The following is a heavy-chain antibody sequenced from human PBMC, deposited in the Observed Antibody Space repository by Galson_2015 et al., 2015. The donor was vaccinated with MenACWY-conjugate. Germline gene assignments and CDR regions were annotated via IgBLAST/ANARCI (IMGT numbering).Heavy chain of an antibody. D-gene: IGHD6-19*01. V-gene: IGHV3-13*01. CDR2: IGVGGDT. Sequence: SLRLSCAASAFTFGYYDMHWVRHAAGQGLEWVSAIGVGGDTYYLDSVKGRFTISRENAKNSLYLQMNSLRAEDTAVYYCAREVRDDYSSGWDLDYWGQGSLVTVSS. CDR3: AREVRDDYSSGWDLDY. J-gene: IGHJ4*02. CDR1: AFTFGYYD.